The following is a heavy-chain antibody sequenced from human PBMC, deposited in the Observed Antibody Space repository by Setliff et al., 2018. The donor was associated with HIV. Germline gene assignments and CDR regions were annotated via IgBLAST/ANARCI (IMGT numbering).Heavy chain of an antibody. Sequence: SVKVSCKASGGTFSSYAISWVRQAPGQGLEWMGRIIPIFGTANYAQKVQGRVTMTTDTSTSTAYMELRSLRSDDTAVYFCVREGGAIFGVVIEGPAFDIWGQGTMVTVSS. J-gene: IGHJ3*02. CDR3: VREGGAIFGVVIEGPAFDI. CDR2: IIPIFGTA. D-gene: IGHD3-3*01. V-gene: IGHV1-69*05. CDR1: GGTFSSYA.